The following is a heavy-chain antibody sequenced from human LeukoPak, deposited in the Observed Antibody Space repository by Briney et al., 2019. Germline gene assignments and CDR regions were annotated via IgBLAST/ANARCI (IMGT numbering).Heavy chain of an antibody. D-gene: IGHD3-9*01. V-gene: IGHV3-7*01. Sequence: GGSLRLSCAVSGFTFSTYWMSWVRQAPGKGLEWVANIKQDGSEKYYVDSVKGRFTISRDNAKNSLHLQMNSLRAEDTAVYYCGRGGIFAWGHGFNIWGQGTTVTVSS. J-gene: IGHJ3*02. CDR2: IKQDGSEK. CDR3: GRGGIFAWGHGFNI. CDR1: GFTFSTYW.